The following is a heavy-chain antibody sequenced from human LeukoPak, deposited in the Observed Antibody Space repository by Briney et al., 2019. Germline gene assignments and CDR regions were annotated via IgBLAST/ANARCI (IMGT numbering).Heavy chain of an antibody. Sequence: PGGSLRLSCAASGFTFSSYGMHWVRQATGKGLEWVSAIGTAGDTYYPGSVKGRFTISRENAKNSLYLQMNSLRAGDTAVYYCARAGYYDYVWGSYRPSYWYFDLWGRGTLVTVSS. D-gene: IGHD3-16*02. CDR1: GFTFSSYG. V-gene: IGHV3-13*04. CDR2: IGTAGDT. CDR3: ARAGYYDYVWGSYRPSYWYFDL. J-gene: IGHJ2*01.